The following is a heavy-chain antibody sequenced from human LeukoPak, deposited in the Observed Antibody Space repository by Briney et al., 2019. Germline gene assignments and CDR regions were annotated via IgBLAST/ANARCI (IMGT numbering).Heavy chain of an antibody. CDR3: ARERALKY. CDR2: INQDGSEK. J-gene: IGHJ4*02. V-gene: IGHV3-7*04. Sequence: PGGSLRLSCAASGFTYSNYWMSWVRQAPGKGLEWVANINQDGSEKYYVDSVKGRFTISRDNAQRSVYLQMSSLRVEDTAGYYCARERALKYWGQGSLVAVSS. CDR1: GFTYSNYW.